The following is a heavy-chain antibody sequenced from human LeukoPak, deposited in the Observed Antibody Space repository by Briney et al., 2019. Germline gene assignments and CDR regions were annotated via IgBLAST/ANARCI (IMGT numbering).Heavy chain of an antibody. D-gene: IGHD6-19*01. V-gene: IGHV1-2*02. CDR3: ARDLGSGWIIVDY. J-gene: IGHJ4*02. CDR1: GYTFTGYY. CDR2: INPNSGGT. Sequence: ASVKVSCKASGYTFTGYYIHWVRQAPGQGLEWMGWINPNSGGTNSAQKFQGRVTLTRDTSISTAYLELSSLRSDDTAVYYCARDLGSGWIIVDYWGQGTLDTVSS.